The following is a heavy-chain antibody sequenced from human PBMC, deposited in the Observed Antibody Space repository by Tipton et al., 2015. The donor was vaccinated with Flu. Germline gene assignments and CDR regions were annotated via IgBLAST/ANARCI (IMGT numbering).Heavy chain of an antibody. CDR2: INHSGST. V-gene: IGHV4-34*01. D-gene: IGHD3-10*01. J-gene: IGHJ4*02. Sequence: GLVKPSETLPLTCAVYGGSFSGYYWNWIRQPPGKGLEWIGEINHSGSTNYNPSLKSRVTISVDTSKNQFSLKLSSVTAADTAVYYCARGLYGSGSYQRRYFDYWGQGTLVTVSS. CDR1: GGSFSGYY. CDR3: ARGLYGSGSYQRRYFDY.